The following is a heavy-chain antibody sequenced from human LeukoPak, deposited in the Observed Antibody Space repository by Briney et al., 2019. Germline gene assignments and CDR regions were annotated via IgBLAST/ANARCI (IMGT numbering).Heavy chain of an antibody. Sequence: GASVKVSCKASGYTFTSYGISWVRQAPGQGLEWMGWISAYNGNTNYAQKLQGRVTMTTDTSTSTAYMELRSLRSDDTAVYYCARIVDYYGSGSYGDTGRWLDPWGQGTLVTVSS. CDR1: GYTFTSYG. J-gene: IGHJ5*02. D-gene: IGHD3-10*01. CDR3: ARIVDYYGSGSYGDTGRWLDP. V-gene: IGHV1-18*01. CDR2: ISAYNGNT.